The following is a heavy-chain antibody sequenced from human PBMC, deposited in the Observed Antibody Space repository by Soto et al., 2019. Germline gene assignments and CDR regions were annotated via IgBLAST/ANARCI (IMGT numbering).Heavy chain of an antibody. V-gene: IGHV1-69*13. J-gene: IGHJ4*02. CDR3: AKSAPMDAGDKYYYDF. D-gene: IGHD4-17*01. Sequence: SVKVSCKASGGTYSTFGGGRVRQAPGQGLEWMGGIIPFFGAARYSQKFEDRITITADESTNTVYMDLRSLTSEDTAIYYCAKSAPMDAGDKYYYDFWGQGALVTVSS. CDR1: GGTYSTFG. CDR2: IIPFFGAA.